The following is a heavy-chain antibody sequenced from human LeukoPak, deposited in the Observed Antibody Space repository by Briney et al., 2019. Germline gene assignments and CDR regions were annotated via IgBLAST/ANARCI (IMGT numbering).Heavy chain of an antibody. V-gene: IGHV4-34*01. CDR3: ARGLYNWNYRVGFDY. CDR2: IKYSGST. J-gene: IGHJ4*02. D-gene: IGHD1-7*01. CDR1: GGSFSVYY. Sequence: SETLSLTCAVYGGSFSVYYWSWIRQPPGKGLEWIGEIKYSGSTNHNPSLKSRVTMSVDTSKNQFSLKLSSVTAADTAVYYCARGLYNWNYRVGFDYWGQGALVTVSS.